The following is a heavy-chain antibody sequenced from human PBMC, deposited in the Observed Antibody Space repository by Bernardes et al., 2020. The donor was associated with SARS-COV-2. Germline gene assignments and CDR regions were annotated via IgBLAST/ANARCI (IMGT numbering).Heavy chain of an antibody. Sequence: GSLRLSCGASGFTFRNFAMSWVRQAPGKGLEWVSGISVSGDSAYYVDAVQGRFTISRDNSKNTLFLQMNSLRAADTAVYFCAKDGCSGESCFSGYYFYGMDVWGQGTTVTVSS. CDR1: GFTFRNFA. J-gene: IGHJ6*02. CDR3: AKDGCSGESCFSGYYFYGMDV. CDR2: ISVSGDSA. V-gene: IGHV3-23*01. D-gene: IGHD2-15*01.